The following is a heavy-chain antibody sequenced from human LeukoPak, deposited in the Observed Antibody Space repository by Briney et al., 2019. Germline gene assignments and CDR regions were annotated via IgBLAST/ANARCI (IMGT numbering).Heavy chain of an antibody. V-gene: IGHV3-33*01. CDR1: GFTFGRHG. Sequence: GGSLRLSCVASGFTFGRHGMHWVRQAPGKGLEWVAVILYEGNKKKYPDSVRGRFIISRDNTKNTLYLQMNSLGAEDTAVYYCARIKYDNSGYYWDYWGQGTLVTVCS. CDR2: ILYEGNKK. D-gene: IGHD3-22*01. J-gene: IGHJ4*02. CDR3: ARIKYDNSGYYWDY.